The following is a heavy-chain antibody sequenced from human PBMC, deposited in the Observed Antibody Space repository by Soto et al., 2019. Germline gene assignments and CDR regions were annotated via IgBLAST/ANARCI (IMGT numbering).Heavy chain of an antibody. CDR3: ARYDFWSGYLPAGMDV. V-gene: IGHV3-48*03. D-gene: IGHD3-3*01. CDR1: GFTFSSYE. Sequence: GGSLRLSCAASGFTFSSYEMNWVRQAPGKGLEWVSYISSSGSTIYYADSVKGRFTISRDNAKNSLYLQMNSLRAEDTAVYYYARYDFWSGYLPAGMDVWGQGTTVTVSS. CDR2: ISSSGSTI. J-gene: IGHJ6*02.